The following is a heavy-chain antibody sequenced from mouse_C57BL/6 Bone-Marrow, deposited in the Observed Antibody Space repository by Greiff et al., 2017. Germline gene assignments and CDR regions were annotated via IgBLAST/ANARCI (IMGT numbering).Heavy chain of an antibody. CDR3: TRSLIYYGTNY. D-gene: IGHD1-1*01. CDR2: IDPEDGET. J-gene: IGHJ2*01. Sequence: SGAELVKPGASVKLSCTASGFNIKDYYIHWVKQRTEQGLEWIGRIDPEDGETKYAPKFQDKATITADTSSNTAYLQLSSLTSEDTAVYYCTRSLIYYGTNYWGQGTTLTVSS. V-gene: IGHV14-2*01. CDR1: GFNIKDYY.